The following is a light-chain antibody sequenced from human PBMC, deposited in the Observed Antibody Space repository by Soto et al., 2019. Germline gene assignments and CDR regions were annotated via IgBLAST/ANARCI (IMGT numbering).Light chain of an antibody. Sequence: QSALTRPASVSGSPGQSITISCTGTSSDVGGYNYVSWYQQHPGKAPKLMIYEVSKRPSGVPDRFSGSKSGNTASLTVSGLQAEDEADYYCSSYAGSNNYVVFGGGTKVTVL. CDR3: SSYAGSNNYVV. J-gene: IGLJ2*01. CDR1: SSDVGGYNY. V-gene: IGLV2-8*01. CDR2: EVS.